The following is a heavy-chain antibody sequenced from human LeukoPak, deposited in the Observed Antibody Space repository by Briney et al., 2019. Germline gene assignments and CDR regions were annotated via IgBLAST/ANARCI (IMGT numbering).Heavy chain of an antibody. Sequence: GGSLRLSCAASGFIFSDYSMNWVRQAPGKGLEWVSFISSSSNTVYYADSVKGRFTISRDYANNSLFLQMNGLTAEDTAVYYCAKAACGGDCYDLMNFDYWGQGTLVTVSS. V-gene: IGHV3-48*01. CDR1: GFIFSDYS. CDR3: AKAACGGDCYDLMNFDY. CDR2: ISSSSNTV. J-gene: IGHJ4*02. D-gene: IGHD2-21*02.